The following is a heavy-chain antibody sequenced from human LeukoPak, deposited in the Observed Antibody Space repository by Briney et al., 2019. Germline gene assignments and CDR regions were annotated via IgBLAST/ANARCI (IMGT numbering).Heavy chain of an antibody. CDR1: GYSFTSYW. D-gene: IGHD6-13*01. Sequence: PGESLKISCKGSGYSFTSYWIGWVRQMPGKGLEWMGIIYPGDSDTRYSPSFQGQVTISADKSISTAYLQWSSLKASDTAMYYCARHCIAAAGTNPNNWFDPWGQGTLVTVSS. CDR2: IYPGDSDT. J-gene: IGHJ5*02. V-gene: IGHV5-51*01. CDR3: ARHCIAAAGTNPNNWFDP.